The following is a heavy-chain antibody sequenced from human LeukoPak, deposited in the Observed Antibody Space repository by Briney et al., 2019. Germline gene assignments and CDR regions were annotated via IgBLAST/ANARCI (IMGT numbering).Heavy chain of an antibody. CDR2: IYSGGST. V-gene: IGHV3-53*01. CDR1: GFTVSSNY. CDR3: AREGGSTSWLSRQRGYYYYMDV. J-gene: IGHJ6*03. D-gene: IGHD2-2*01. Sequence: GGSLRLSCAASGFTVSSNYMSWVRQAPGKGLEWVSVIYSGGSTYYADSVKGRFTISRDNAKNSLYLQMNSLRAEDTAVYYCAREGGSTSWLSRQRGYYYYMDVWGKGTTVTISS.